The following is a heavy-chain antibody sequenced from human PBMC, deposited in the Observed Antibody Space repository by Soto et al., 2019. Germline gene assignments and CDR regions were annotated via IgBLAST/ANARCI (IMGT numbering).Heavy chain of an antibody. CDR2: ISGRGGST. CDR1: GFTFSDYV. J-gene: IGHJ4*02. CDR3: AKDRGYSSDFDY. D-gene: IGHD5-12*01. V-gene: IGHV3-23*01. Sequence: EVQLLESGGTLVQPGGSLRLSCAASGFTFSDYVMSWVRQAPGKGLQWVSAISGRGGSTYDADSVKGRFTISRDNSKNTLYLQMNSLRVEDTAVYYCAKDRGYSSDFDYWGQGTLVTVSS.